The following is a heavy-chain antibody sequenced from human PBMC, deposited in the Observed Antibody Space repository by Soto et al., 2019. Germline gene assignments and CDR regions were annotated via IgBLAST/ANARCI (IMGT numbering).Heavy chain of an antibody. V-gene: IGHV4-31*03. D-gene: IGHD3-10*01. CDR3: ARRSWSFYYFDY. CDR2: IYYSGST. J-gene: IGHJ4*02. CDR1: GGSISSGFYY. Sequence: QVQLQESGPGLVKPSQTLSLTCTVSGGSISSGFYYWSWIRQHPGKGLEWMGYIYYSGSTYYNPSLKSRVTISVDTSKTQFYLKVSSVTAADTAVYYCARRSWSFYYFDYWGQGTLVTVSS.